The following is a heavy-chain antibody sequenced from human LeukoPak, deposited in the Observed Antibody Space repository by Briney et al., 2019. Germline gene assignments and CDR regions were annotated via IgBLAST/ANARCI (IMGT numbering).Heavy chain of an antibody. V-gene: IGHV7-4-1*02. J-gene: IGHJ4*02. Sequence: GASVKVSCKASGYTFTNYGISWVRQAPGQGLEWMGWINTNTGNPTYAQGFTGRFVFSLDTSVSTAYLQISSLKAEDTAVYYCARFVDTAMDDFDYWGQGTLVTVSS. CDR2: INTNTGNP. CDR1: GYTFTNYG. CDR3: ARFVDTAMDDFDY. D-gene: IGHD5-18*01.